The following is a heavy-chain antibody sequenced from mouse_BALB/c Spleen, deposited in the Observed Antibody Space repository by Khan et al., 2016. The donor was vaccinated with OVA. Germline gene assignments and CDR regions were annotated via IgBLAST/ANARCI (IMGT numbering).Heavy chain of an antibody. CDR3: ASELGRYYAMDY. V-gene: IGHV3-2*02. CDR2: ISKSGNT. Sequence: EVKLEESGPGLVKPSQSLSLTCTVTGYSITSDYAWNWIRQFPGNKLEWMGYISKSGNTNYNPSLKSRISITRDKSKNQFFLQLNSVTTADTATYYCASELGRYYAMDYWGQGTSVTVSS. D-gene: IGHD4-1*01. J-gene: IGHJ4*01. CDR1: GYSITSDYA.